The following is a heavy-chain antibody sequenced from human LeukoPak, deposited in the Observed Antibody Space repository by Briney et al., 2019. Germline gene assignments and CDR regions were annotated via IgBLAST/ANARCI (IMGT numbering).Heavy chain of an antibody. CDR1: GYIFTNFG. J-gene: IGHJ3*02. CDR2: ISAYKGDT. D-gene: IGHD6-19*01. Sequence: GASVEVSCKASGYIFTNFGISWVRQAPGQGLEWMGWISAYKGDTNYAQILQGRVTMTTDTSTSTAYMVLRSVRSDDTAVYYCARAGGWARGDYKADAFDIWGQGTMVTVSS. CDR3: ARAGGWARGDYKADAFDI. V-gene: IGHV1-18*01.